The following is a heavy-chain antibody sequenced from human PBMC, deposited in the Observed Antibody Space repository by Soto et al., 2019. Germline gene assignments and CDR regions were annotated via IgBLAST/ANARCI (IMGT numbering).Heavy chain of an antibody. CDR1: GDSVSSNSAA. CDR3: ATWGTFDYGDLEYFQH. D-gene: IGHD4-17*01. V-gene: IGHV6-1*01. Sequence: SQTLSLTCAISGDSVSSNSAAWNWIRQSPSRGLEWLGRTYYRSKWYNDYAVSVKSRITINPDTSKNQFSLQLNSVTPEDTAVYYCATWGTFDYGDLEYFQHWGQGTLVTVSS. J-gene: IGHJ1*01. CDR2: TYYRSKWYN.